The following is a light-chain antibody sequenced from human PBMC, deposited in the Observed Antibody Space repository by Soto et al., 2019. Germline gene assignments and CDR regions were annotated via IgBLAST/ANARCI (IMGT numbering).Light chain of an antibody. Sequence: EVVMTQSPATLSVSPGERVTLSCRASQSVSSDLAWYQQKPGQAPRLLISGASTRATGIPDRFSGSGSGTEFTLTISSLQSEDVAVYYCQQDNKWPPLTFGGGTKVDIK. V-gene: IGKV3D-15*01. CDR1: QSVSSD. J-gene: IGKJ4*01. CDR2: GAS. CDR3: QQDNKWPPLT.